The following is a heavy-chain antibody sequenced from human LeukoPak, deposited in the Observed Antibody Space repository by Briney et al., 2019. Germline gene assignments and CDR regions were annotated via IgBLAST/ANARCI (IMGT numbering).Heavy chain of an antibody. D-gene: IGHD2-21*02. Sequence: SVKVSCKASGGTFSSYAISWVRQAPGQGLEWMGGIIPIFGTANYAQKFQGRVTITADESTSTAYMELSSLTSEDTAIYYCARKNYGDRHPYDYWGQGTLVTVSS. CDR3: ARKNYGDRHPYDY. CDR2: IIPIFGTA. J-gene: IGHJ4*02. CDR1: GGTFSSYA. V-gene: IGHV1-69*13.